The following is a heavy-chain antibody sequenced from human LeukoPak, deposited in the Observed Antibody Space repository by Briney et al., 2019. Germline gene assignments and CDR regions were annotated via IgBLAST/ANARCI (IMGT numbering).Heavy chain of an antibody. D-gene: IGHD6-6*01. CDR3: ARGKLGSIAARYYYYGMDV. V-gene: IGHV3-30-3*01. Sequence: GGSLRLSCAASGFTFSSYAMHWVRQAPGKGLEWVAVISYDGSNKYYADSVKGRFTISRDNSKNTLYLQMNSLRAEDTAVYYCARGKLGSIAARYYYYGMDVWDQGTTVTVSS. CDR1: GFTFSSYA. CDR2: ISYDGSNK. J-gene: IGHJ6*02.